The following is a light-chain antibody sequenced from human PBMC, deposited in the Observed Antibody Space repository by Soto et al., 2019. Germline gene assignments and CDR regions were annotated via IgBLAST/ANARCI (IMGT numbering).Light chain of an antibody. CDR3: HQYGSSPGT. J-gene: IGKJ1*01. V-gene: IGKV3-20*01. Sequence: EIVLTQSPGTLSLSPGERATLSCRASQSVTSSYLAWYQQKPGQAPRLLIYGASSRATGVPDRFSASGSGTGFTLTISRLEPEDFAVYYCHQYGSSPGTFGQGTKVEIK. CDR1: QSVTSSY. CDR2: GAS.